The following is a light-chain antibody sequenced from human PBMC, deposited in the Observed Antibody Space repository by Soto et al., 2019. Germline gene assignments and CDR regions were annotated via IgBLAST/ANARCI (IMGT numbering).Light chain of an antibody. Sequence: EIVLTQSPATLSLSPGERATLSCRASQSLSSSYLAWHQQKPGQAPRLVIYGAFSRATGIPDRFSGSGSGTDFTLTISRLEPEDFAVYYCHQYGSLITFGQGTRLEIK. CDR1: QSLSSSY. CDR3: HQYGSLIT. V-gene: IGKV3-20*01. J-gene: IGKJ5*01. CDR2: GAF.